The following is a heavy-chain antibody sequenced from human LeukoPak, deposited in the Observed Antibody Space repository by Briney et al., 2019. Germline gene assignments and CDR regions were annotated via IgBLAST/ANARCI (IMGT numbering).Heavy chain of an antibody. V-gene: IGHV3-23*01. Sequence: PGGCLRLSCAASGFTFTKYGMSWVRQAPGKGLEWVSSISGSGGHTYYADSVKGRFTISRDNSKNTVFLQMNSLRAEDTAVYYCAKYSGMGIAAAGTFGYWGQGTLVTVSS. CDR2: ISGSGGHT. D-gene: IGHD6-13*01. J-gene: IGHJ4*02. CDR1: GFTFTKYG. CDR3: AKYSGMGIAAAGTFGY.